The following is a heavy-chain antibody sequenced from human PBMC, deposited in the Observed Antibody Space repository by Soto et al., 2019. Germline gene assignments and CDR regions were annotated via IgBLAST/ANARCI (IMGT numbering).Heavy chain of an antibody. CDR2: IYKSATT. J-gene: IGHJ5*01. CDR1: GDSISNLDYF. CDR3: ARGRYCLTGRCFPNWFDS. D-gene: IGHD7-27*01. Sequence: SETLSLTCSVSGDSISNLDYFWAWIRQPPGQALEYIGYIYKSATTYYNPSFESRVAISVNTSKSQFSLNVTSVTAADTAVYFCARGRYCLTGRCFPNWFDSWGQGALVTVS. V-gene: IGHV4-30-4*01.